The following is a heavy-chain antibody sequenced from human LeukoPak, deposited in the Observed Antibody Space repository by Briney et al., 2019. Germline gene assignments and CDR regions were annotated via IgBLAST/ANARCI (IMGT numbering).Heavy chain of an antibody. CDR2: ISYDGSNK. CDR3: ASAGEQDIVPPPPLYYYYYGMDV. D-gene: IGHD2-8*01. J-gene: IGHJ6*02. CDR1: GFTFSSYG. V-gene: IGHV3-30*03. Sequence: PGRSLRLSCAASGFTFSSYGMHWVRQAPGKGLEWVAVISYDGSNKYYADSVKGRFTISRDNSKNTLYLQMNSLRAEDTAVYYCASAGEQDIVPPPPLYYYYYGMDVWGQGTTVTVSS.